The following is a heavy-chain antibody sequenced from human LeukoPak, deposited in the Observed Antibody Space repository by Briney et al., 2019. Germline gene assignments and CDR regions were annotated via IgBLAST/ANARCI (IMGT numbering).Heavy chain of an antibody. Sequence: PSETLSLTCTVSGGSISSSSYWWGWFRQPPGKGLEWIGSIYYSGTTYYNPSLKSRVTISVDTSKNQFSLKLTSVTAADTAVYYCARQGDSTKKFDPWGQGTLVTVSS. CDR2: IYYSGTT. CDR1: GGSISSSSYW. V-gene: IGHV4-39*01. D-gene: IGHD6-13*01. CDR3: ARQGDSTKKFDP. J-gene: IGHJ5*02.